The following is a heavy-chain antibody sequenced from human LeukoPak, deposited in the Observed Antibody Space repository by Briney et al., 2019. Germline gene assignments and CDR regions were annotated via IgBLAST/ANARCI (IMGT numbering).Heavy chain of an antibody. J-gene: IGHJ5*02. D-gene: IGHD6-19*01. CDR1: GFTFSGYA. CDR3: AKGSGSGWYGWFAP. CDR2: IEASGGAT. V-gene: IGHV3-23*01. Sequence: SGESLRLSCAASGFTFSGYAMYWVRRAPGKGLEWVSSIEASGGATYYADSVKGRFTISRDNSKNTFYLQMNSLRAEDTALYYCAKGSGSGWYGWFAPWGQGTLVTVSS.